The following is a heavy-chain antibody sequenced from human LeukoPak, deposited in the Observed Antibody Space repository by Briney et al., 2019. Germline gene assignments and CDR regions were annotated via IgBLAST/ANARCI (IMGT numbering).Heavy chain of an antibody. CDR3: GKDIALFYYYYGMDV. Sequence: GGSLRLSCAASGFTFSNYAMHWVRHAPGRGLEWVSLISGDGGSTYYADSVRGRSTIPTDNTKNTRFLQMKSPRQENTVLYYCGKDIALFYYYYGMDVWGQGTTVTVSS. CDR1: GFTFSNYA. CDR2: ISGDGGST. J-gene: IGHJ6*02. D-gene: IGHD2-21*01. V-gene: IGHV3-43*02.